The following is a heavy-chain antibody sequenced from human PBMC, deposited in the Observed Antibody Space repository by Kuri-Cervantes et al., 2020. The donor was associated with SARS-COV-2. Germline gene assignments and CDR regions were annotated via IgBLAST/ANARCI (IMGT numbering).Heavy chain of an antibody. D-gene: IGHD1-1*01. V-gene: IGHV3-21*01. J-gene: IGHJ4*02. CDR3: VRDGDHWNFDY. Sequence: GESLKISCAASGFAFSSYAMSWVRQAPGKGLEWVSSISSSSSYIYYADSVKGRFTISRDNAKNMLFLQMNSLRAEDTAVYYCVRDGDHWNFDYRGQGTLVTVSS. CDR2: ISSSSSYI. CDR1: GFAFSSYA.